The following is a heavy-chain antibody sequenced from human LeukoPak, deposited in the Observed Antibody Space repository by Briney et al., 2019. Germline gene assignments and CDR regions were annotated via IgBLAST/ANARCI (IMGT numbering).Heavy chain of an antibody. Sequence: SETLSLTCTVSGGSISSYYWSWIRQPPGKGLEWIGSIYHSGSTHYNSSLKSRVTISVDTSKNQLSLKLSSVTAADTAIYYCARGVGLTQGGAFDYWGQGTLVTVSS. J-gene: IGHJ4*02. CDR1: GGSISSYY. CDR2: IYHSGST. D-gene: IGHD3-16*01. CDR3: ARGVGLTQGGAFDY. V-gene: IGHV4-4*09.